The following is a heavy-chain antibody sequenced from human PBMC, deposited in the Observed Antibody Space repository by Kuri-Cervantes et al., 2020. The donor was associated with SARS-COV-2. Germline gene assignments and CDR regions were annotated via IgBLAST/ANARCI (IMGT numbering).Heavy chain of an antibody. D-gene: IGHD6-19*01. CDR2: IDPTDTYT. Sequence: GASLKISCKGSAYSFPSYWISWVRQMPGKGLEWMGRIDPTDTYTNYSPSFQGHVTVSVDKSIRTSYLQWSSLKASDTAMYYCASPAGFGSAWHFDYWGQGIMVTVSS. CDR1: AYSFPSYW. CDR3: ASPAGFGSAWHFDY. V-gene: IGHV5-10-1*01. J-gene: IGHJ4*02.